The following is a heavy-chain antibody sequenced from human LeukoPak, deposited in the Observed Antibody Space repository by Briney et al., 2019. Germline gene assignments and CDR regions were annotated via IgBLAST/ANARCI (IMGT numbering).Heavy chain of an antibody. J-gene: IGHJ4*02. CDR2: IYYSGST. V-gene: IGHV4-59*08. Sequence: PSETLSLTCTVSGGSISSYYWSWIRQPPGKGLEWIGYIYYSGSTNYNPSLKSRVTISVDTSKNQFSLKLSSVTAADTAVYYCARHQWELAPFDYWGQGTLVTVSS. CDR3: ARHQWELAPFDY. D-gene: IGHD1-26*01. CDR1: GGSISSYY.